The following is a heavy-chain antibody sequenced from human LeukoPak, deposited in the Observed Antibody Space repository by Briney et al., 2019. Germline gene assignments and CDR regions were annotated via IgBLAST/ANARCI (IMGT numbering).Heavy chain of an antibody. D-gene: IGHD6-13*01. V-gene: IGHV3-30-3*01. Sequence: PGRSLRLSCAASGFTFSSYAMHWVRQAPGKGLEWVAVISYDGSNKYYADSVRGRFTISRDNSKNTLYLQMNSLRAEDTAVYYCARDKVVAAAWYTGFDYWGQGTLVTVSS. CDR3: ARDKVVAAAWYTGFDY. CDR2: ISYDGSNK. J-gene: IGHJ4*02. CDR1: GFTFSSYA.